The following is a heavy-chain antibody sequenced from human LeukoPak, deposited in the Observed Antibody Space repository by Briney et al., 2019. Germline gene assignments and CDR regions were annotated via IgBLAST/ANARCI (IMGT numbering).Heavy chain of an antibody. CDR3: AKDSGYDYYHYYGMDV. CDR2: ISYDGSNK. D-gene: IGHD5-12*01. Sequence: PGGSLRLSCAASGFTFSVYGMHWVRQAPGKGLEWVAVISYDGSNKYYADSVKGRFTISRDNSKNTLYLQMNSLRAEDTAVYYCAKDSGYDYYHYYGMDVWGQGTTVTVSS. J-gene: IGHJ6*02. CDR1: GFTFSVYG. V-gene: IGHV3-30*18.